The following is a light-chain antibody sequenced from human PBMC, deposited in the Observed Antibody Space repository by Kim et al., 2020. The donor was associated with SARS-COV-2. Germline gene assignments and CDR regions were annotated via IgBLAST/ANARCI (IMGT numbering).Light chain of an antibody. J-gene: IGLJ2*01. V-gene: IGLV2-14*04. CDR1: SSYVGGYNY. CDR3: SSYTSSSTVV. Sequence: GQSITISCTGTSSYVGGYNYVSWYQQHPGKATKLMIYDVSKRPSGVSNRFSGSKSGNTASLTISGLQAEDEADYYCSSYTSSSTVVFGGGTQLTVL. CDR2: DVS.